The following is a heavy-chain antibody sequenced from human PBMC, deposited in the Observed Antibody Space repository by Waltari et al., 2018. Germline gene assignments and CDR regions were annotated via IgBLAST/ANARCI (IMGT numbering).Heavy chain of an antibody. D-gene: IGHD3-22*01. CDR1: GFTFDDYG. CDR3: AREGTYYYDSSGYYPFDY. V-gene: IGHV3-20*04. Sequence: EVQLVESGGGVVRPGGSLRLSCAASGFTFDDYGMSWVRQAPGKGLEWVSCINWNGGSTGYADSVKGRFTISRDNAKNSLYLQMNSLRAEDTALYYCAREGTYYYDSSGYYPFDYWGQGTLVTVSS. CDR2: INWNGGST. J-gene: IGHJ4*02.